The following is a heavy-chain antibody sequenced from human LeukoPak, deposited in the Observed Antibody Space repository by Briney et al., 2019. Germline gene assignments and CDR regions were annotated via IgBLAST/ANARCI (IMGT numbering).Heavy chain of an antibody. D-gene: IGHD3-9*01. CDR2: IYPGDSDT. V-gene: IGHV5-51*01. Sequence: GESLKISCKGSGYSFTSYWIGWVRQMPGKGLEWTGIIYPGDSDTRYSPSFQGQVTISADKSISTAYLQWSSLKASDTAMYYCARPYSDWLLEEHFDAFDIWGQGTMVTVSS. CDR3: ARPYSDWLLEEHFDAFDI. J-gene: IGHJ3*02. CDR1: GYSFTSYW.